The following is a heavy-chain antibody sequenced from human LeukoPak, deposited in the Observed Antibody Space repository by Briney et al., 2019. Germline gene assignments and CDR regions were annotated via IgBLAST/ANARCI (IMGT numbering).Heavy chain of an antibody. CDR3: AREGGPYRPLDY. J-gene: IGHJ4*02. V-gene: IGHV4-4*02. CDR1: GGSITITNY. Sequence: PSGTLSPTCGVSGGSITITNYWTWVRQPPGKGLEWMGEVNLQGSTNYNPSLMGRVAISVDTSEDHISLQLTSVTAADTAVYYCAREGGPYRPLDYSGQGTLVTVSS. CDR2: VNLQGST.